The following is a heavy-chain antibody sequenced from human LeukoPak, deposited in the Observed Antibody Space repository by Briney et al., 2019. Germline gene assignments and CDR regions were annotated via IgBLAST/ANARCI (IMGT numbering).Heavy chain of an antibody. Sequence: GESLKISCEGSGYSFTSYWIGWVRQMPGKGLEWMGIIYPGDSDTRYSPSFQGQVTISADKSISTAYLQWSSLKASDTAMYYCASNFNSSSWYVGPEWFDYWGQGTLVTVSS. CDR2: IYPGDSDT. D-gene: IGHD6-13*01. V-gene: IGHV5-51*01. J-gene: IGHJ4*02. CDR3: ASNFNSSSWYVGPEWFDY. CDR1: GYSFTSYW.